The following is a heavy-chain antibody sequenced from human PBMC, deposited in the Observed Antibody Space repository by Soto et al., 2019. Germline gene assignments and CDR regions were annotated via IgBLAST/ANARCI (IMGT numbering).Heavy chain of an antibody. CDR1: GFTFGADW. D-gene: IGHD3-16*01. J-gene: IGHJ4*02. CDR2: IKQDGSEK. CDR3: ARAGWGTLGAH. Sequence: EVQLVESGGGLVQPGGFLRLSCAASGFTFGADWMSWVRQAPGKGLEWVANIKQDGSEKYYVDSVKGRFTISRDNADNSLYLQMNRLRAEDTAIYYCARAGWGTLGAHWGQGTLVTVSS. V-gene: IGHV3-7*01.